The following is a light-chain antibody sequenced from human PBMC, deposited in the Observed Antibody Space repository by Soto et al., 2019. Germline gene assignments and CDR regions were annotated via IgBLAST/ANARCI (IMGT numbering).Light chain of an antibody. J-gene: IGKJ4*01. V-gene: IGKV1-39*01. CDR3: QQSYNPPRT. CDR1: QDVGNY. Sequence: DIQLTQSPSSLSASVGDRVTISCRTSQDVGNYLNWYQHRPGKAPNLLIYLSSTVQNCVPSRFSGTGAGTDITLTMICLQPEDFATYFCQQSYNPPRTFGGGTKVEI. CDR2: LSS.